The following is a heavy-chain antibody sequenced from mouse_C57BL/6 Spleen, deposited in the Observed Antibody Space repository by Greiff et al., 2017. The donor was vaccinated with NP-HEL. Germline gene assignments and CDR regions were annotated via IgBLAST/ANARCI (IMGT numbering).Heavy chain of an antibody. Sequence: DVKLQESGPGLVKPSQSLSLTCSVTGYSITSGYYWNWIRQFPGNKLEWMGYISYDGSNNYNPSLKNRISITRDTSKNQFFLKLNSVTTEDTATYYCARRGYGYGLWGQGTTLTVSS. CDR1: GYSITSGYY. D-gene: IGHD2-2*01. CDR2: ISYDGSN. CDR3: ARRGYGYGL. J-gene: IGHJ2*01. V-gene: IGHV3-6*01.